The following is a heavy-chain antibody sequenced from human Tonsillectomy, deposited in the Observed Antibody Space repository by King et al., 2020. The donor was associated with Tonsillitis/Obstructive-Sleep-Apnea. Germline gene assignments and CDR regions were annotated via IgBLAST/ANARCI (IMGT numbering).Heavy chain of an antibody. Sequence: VQLQESGPGLVKPSQTLSLTCTVSGGSISSGGYYWSWIRQHPGKGLEWIGYIYDSGSTYYNPSLKSRVTISLDTSKNQFSLKLSSVTASDTAVYYCASEVTPRTFHYSDQGTLVTVSS. CDR2: IYDSGST. CDR1: GGSISSGGYY. V-gene: IGHV4-31*03. D-gene: IGHD2-21*02. CDR3: ASEVTPRTFHY. J-gene: IGHJ4*02.